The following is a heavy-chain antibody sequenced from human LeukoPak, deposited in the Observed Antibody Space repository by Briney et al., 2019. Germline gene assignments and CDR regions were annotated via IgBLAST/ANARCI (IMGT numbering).Heavy chain of an antibody. Sequence: PSETLSLTCTVSGGSISSSSYYWGWIRQPPGKGLEWIGGIYYSGSTYYNPSLKSRVTISVDTSKNQFSLKLSSVTAADTAVYYCARHNTYYYDSSGYPLGWFDPWGQGTLVTVSS. J-gene: IGHJ5*02. CDR1: GGSISSSSYY. D-gene: IGHD3-22*01. CDR3: ARHNTYYYDSSGYPLGWFDP. CDR2: IYYSGST. V-gene: IGHV4-39*01.